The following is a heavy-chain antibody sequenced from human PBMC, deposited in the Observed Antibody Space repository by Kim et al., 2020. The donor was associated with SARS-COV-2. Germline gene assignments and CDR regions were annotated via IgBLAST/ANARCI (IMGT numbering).Heavy chain of an antibody. CDR3: AKLSGIASAGNPP. V-gene: IGHV3-43*02. CDR1: GFTFENYA. CDR2: ISGDGGSM. J-gene: IGHJ5*02. Sequence: GGSLRLSCAASGFTFENYAMHWVRQVPGKGLEWVSLISGDGGSMYYADSVKGRFTISRDNSNNYLYLQMNSLRTDDTALYYCAKLSGIASAGNPPWGQGTLVTVSS. D-gene: IGHD6-19*01.